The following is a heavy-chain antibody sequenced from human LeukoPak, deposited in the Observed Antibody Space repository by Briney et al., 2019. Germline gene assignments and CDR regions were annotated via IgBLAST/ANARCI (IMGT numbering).Heavy chain of an antibody. CDR2: INHSGST. D-gene: IGHD1-7*01. CDR3: ARGRYNWNYALAFDI. Sequence: PSVTLSLTCAVYGGSFSGYYWSWIRQPPGKGVEWIGEINHSGSTNYNPSLNSRVTITEDTSRKEFSLKLSPMTAADTALYYCARGRYNWNYALAFDIWGQGTMVTVSS. CDR1: GGSFSGYY. J-gene: IGHJ3*02. V-gene: IGHV4-34*01.